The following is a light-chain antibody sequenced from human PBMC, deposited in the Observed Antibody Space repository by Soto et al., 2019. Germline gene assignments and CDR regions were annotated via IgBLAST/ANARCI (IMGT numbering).Light chain of an antibody. J-gene: IGLJ2*01. V-gene: IGLV1-47*01. Sequence: QSVLTQPPSASGTPGQRVTISCSGSSSNIGSNYVYWYQQLPETAPKLLIDRNNQRPSGVPDRFPGSESGTSASLAISGLRSEDEADYYWAAWDASLSGRVVFGGGTQFTVL. CDR3: AAWDASLSGRVV. CDR1: SSNIGSNY. CDR2: RNN.